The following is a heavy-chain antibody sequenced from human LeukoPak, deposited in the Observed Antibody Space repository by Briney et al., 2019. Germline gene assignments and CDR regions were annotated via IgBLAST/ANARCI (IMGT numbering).Heavy chain of an antibody. CDR1: GGSISSYY. CDR3: ARREGDYGDYVADY. CDR2: IYYSGST. V-gene: IGHV4-59*01. D-gene: IGHD4-17*01. Sequence: SETLSLTCTVSGGSISSYYWSWIRQPPGKGLEWIGYIYYSGSTNYNPSLKSRVTISVDTSKNQFSLKLSSVTAADTAVYYCARREGDYGDYVADYWGQGTLVTVSP. J-gene: IGHJ4*02.